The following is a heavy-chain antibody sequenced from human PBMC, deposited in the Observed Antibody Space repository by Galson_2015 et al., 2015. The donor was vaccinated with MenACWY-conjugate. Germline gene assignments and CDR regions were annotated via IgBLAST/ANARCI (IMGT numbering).Heavy chain of an antibody. Sequence: SLRLSCAASGFTFSSFGMHWVRQAPGKRPEWVAVTSDDGSKKFYADSLKGRFTISRDNSKNTLYLQVDSLRPEDTALYYCAKEPFGSGPFDIWGRGTMVTVSS. V-gene: IGHV3-30*18. J-gene: IGHJ3*02. CDR3: AKEPFGSGPFDI. CDR1: GFTFSSFG. CDR2: TSDDGSKK. D-gene: IGHD3-10*01.